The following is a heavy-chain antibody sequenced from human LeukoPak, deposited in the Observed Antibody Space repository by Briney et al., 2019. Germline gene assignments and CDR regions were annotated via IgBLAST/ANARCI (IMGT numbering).Heavy chain of an antibody. CDR1: GGSISSSGYY. J-gene: IGHJ4*02. Sequence: SETLSLTCTVSGGSISSSGYYWGWIRQPPGKGLEWIGSIYYSGSTYYNPSLKSRVTISVDTSKNQFSLKLSSVTAADTAVYYCARLPYYYDSSGYYLFDYWGQGTLVTVSS. D-gene: IGHD3-22*01. V-gene: IGHV4-39*01. CDR2: IYYSGST. CDR3: ARLPYYYDSSGYYLFDY.